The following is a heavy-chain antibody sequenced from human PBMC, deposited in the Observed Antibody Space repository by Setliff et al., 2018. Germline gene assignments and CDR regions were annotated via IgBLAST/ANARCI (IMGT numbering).Heavy chain of an antibody. Sequence: GASVKVSCKASGYTFTRYAMNWVRQAPGQGLEWMGWINTNTGNPTYAQGSTGRFVFSLDTSVSTAYLQISSLKAEDTAVYYCARDSSGWSGFSRLVGVYYYYMDVWGKGTTVTVSS. J-gene: IGHJ6*03. CDR2: INTNTGNP. D-gene: IGHD6-19*01. V-gene: IGHV7-4-1*02. CDR3: ARDSSGWSGFSRLVGVYYYYMDV. CDR1: GYTFTRYA.